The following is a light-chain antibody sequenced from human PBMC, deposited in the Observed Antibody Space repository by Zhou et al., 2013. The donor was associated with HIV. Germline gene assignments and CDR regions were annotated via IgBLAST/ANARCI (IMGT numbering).Light chain of an antibody. J-gene: IGKJ4*01. Sequence: DIVLTQTPLSLSVTPGQPASISCKSRQSLLHTDGETYLSWYHQKPGQPPQLLIYEVSNRFSGVPDRFSGSGSGTDFTLRISRVESEDVGLYYCMQSKQLPLTFGRRDQVDIK. CDR1: QSLLHTDGETY. CDR2: EVS. CDR3: MQSKQLPLT. V-gene: IGKV2D-29*01.